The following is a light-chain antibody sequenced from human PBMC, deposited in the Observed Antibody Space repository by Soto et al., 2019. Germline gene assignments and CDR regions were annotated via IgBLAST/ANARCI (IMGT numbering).Light chain of an antibody. CDR2: DVY. CDR1: SSDIGRYDY. Sequence: QSALTQPAPVSGSPGQSITISCTGTSSDIGRYDYVSWYQQHPGKAPKFIIYDVYSRPSGVSNRFSGSKSGNTASLTISGLQPEDEADYFCSSYTRSNSLVFGPGTNVTVL. J-gene: IGLJ1*01. V-gene: IGLV2-14*03. CDR3: SSYTRSNSLV.